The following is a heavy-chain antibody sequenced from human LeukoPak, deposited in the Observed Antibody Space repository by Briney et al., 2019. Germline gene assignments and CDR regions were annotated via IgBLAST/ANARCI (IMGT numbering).Heavy chain of an antibody. V-gene: IGHV1-46*01. Sequence: ASVKVSCKASGYTFAKSDYIHWVRQAPGQGLEWMGIINPSDGTTFYAQKFQGRVTMTRDTSTNTAYMELSSLRSEDTAVFYCARGPTDVDFDSWGQGSLVTVSS. CDR2: INPSDGTT. J-gene: IGHJ4*02. CDR3: ARGPTDVDFDS. CDR1: GYTFAKSDY.